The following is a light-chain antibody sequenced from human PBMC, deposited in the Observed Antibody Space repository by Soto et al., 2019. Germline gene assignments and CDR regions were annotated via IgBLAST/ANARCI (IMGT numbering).Light chain of an antibody. CDR2: DVS. CDR3: CSYAGSYRLYV. CDR1: SNDVGGYDY. V-gene: IGLV2-11*01. J-gene: IGLJ1*01. Sequence: QSALAQPRSVSGSPGQSVTISCIGTSNDVGGYDYVSWYQQHPGRAPKVLIHDVSRRSSGVPDRFSGSKSGNTASLTISGLQAEDEADYYCCSYAGSYRLYVFGTGTKVTVL.